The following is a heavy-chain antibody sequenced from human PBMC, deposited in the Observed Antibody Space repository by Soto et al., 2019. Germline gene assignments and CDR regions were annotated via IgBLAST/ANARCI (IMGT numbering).Heavy chain of an antibody. CDR2: IIPIFGTA. CDR3: ARDMSRSDYYDSSGYYYGRFDF. CDR1: GGTFSSYA. J-gene: IGHJ4*02. Sequence: ASVKVSCKASGGTFSSYAISWVRQAPGQGLEWMGGIIPIFGTANYAQKFQGRVTITADESTSTAYMELSSLRSEDTAVYYCARDMSRSDYYDSSGYYYGRFDFWGQGTLVTVSS. V-gene: IGHV1-69*13. D-gene: IGHD3-22*01.